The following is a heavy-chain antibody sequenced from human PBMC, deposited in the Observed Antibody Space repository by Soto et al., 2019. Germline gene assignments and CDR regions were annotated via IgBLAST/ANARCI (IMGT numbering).Heavy chain of an antibody. V-gene: IGHV4-4*07. Sequence: PSETLSLTCTVSGDSISTYYWNWIRQPAGKGLEWIGQIQTSGTTNYNPSLKSRLFMSLDTSNNQSSLKLTSVPAADTAVYSSWRTFRPSDRSSYHLPFDSWGQGTLVTVSS. CDR3: WRTFRPSDRSSYHLPFDS. CDR2: IQTSGTT. J-gene: IGHJ4*02. CDR1: GDSISTYY. D-gene: IGHD3-22*01.